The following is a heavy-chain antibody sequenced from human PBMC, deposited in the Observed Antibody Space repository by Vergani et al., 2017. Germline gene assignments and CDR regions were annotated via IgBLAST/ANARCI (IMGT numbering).Heavy chain of an antibody. Sequence: QVQLVQSGSELKKPGASVKVSCKASGYTFTSYAMNWVRQAPGQGLEWMGWINTNTGKLTYAQGFTGRFVFSLDTSVSTAYLQISILKAEDTAVYYCARDGGFCSSTSCPWYYYCMDVWGQGTTVTVSS. J-gene: IGHJ6*02. CDR1: GYTFTSYA. V-gene: IGHV7-4-1*02. D-gene: IGHD2-2*01. CDR3: ARDGGFCSSTSCPWYYYCMDV. CDR2: INTNTGKL.